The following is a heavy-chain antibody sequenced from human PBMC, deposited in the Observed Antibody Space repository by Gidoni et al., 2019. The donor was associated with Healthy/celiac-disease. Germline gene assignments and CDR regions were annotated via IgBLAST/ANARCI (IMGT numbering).Heavy chain of an antibody. CDR3: ARDQRSDPFDY. D-gene: IGHD3-16*01. CDR2: ISSSSSYI. Sequence: EVQLVESGGGLVKPGGSLRLYCAASGCTFSSYSMNWVRQAPGKGLEWVSSISSSSSYIYYADSVKGRFTISRDNAKNSLYLQMNSLRAEDTAVYYCARDQRSDPFDYWGQGTLVTVSS. V-gene: IGHV3-21*01. CDR1: GCTFSSYS. J-gene: IGHJ4*02.